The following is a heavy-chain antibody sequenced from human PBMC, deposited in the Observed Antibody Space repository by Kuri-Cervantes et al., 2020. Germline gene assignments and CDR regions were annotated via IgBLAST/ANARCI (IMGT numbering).Heavy chain of an antibody. Sequence: ASVKVSCKASGYSFTTYAMHWVRQAPGQRLEWMGWINAGKGHTKYSQKLQGRVTISRDTSATTAYMELRSLRSDDTAVYYCARDRRFLEWLSDYWGQGTLVTVSS. J-gene: IGHJ4*02. CDR3: ARDRRFLEWLSDY. CDR1: GYSFTTYA. D-gene: IGHD3-3*01. V-gene: IGHV1-3*01. CDR2: INAGKGHT.